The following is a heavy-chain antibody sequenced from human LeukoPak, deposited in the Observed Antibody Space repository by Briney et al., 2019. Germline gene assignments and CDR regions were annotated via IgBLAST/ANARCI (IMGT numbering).Heavy chain of an antibody. J-gene: IGHJ4*02. D-gene: IGHD3-10*01. CDR1: GFTFSSYA. CDR2: IRSKAYGGTT. Sequence: AGGSLRLSCAASGFTFSSYAMSWVRQAPGKGLEWVGFIRSKAYGGTTEYAASVKGRFTISRDDSKSIAYLQMNSLKTEDTAVYYCTRDGDYYGSGRFPYWGQGTLVTVSS. V-gene: IGHV3-49*04. CDR3: TRDGDYYGSGRFPY.